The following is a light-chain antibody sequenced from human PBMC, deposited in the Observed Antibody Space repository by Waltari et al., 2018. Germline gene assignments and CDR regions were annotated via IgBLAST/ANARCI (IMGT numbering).Light chain of an antibody. CDR3: SSYTSSSTVV. J-gene: IGLJ3*02. V-gene: IGLV2-14*03. CDR1: RSDVGGYNY. Sequence: QSALTQPASVSGSPGQSITISCTGTRSDVGGYNYVSWYQQHQGKAPKLMIYDVSNRTSGFSSIFSCSNSGNTASLSISGLQAENDAYDYCSSYTSSSTVVFGGGTNLTVL. CDR2: DVS.